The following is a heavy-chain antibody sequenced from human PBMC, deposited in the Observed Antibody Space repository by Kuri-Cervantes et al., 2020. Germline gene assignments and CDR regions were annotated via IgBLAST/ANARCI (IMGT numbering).Heavy chain of an antibody. CDR3: ARVRDGSGSYYRLAEYYFDY. V-gene: IGHV3-43D*04. D-gene: IGHD3-10*01. J-gene: IGHJ4*02. CDR1: GFTFDDYA. Sequence: LSLTCAASGFTFDDYAMHWVRQAPGKGLEWVSLISWDGGSTYYADSVKGRFTISRDNSKNSLYLQMNSLRAEDTALYYCARVRDGSGSYYRLAEYYFDYWGQGTPVTVSS. CDR2: ISWDGGST.